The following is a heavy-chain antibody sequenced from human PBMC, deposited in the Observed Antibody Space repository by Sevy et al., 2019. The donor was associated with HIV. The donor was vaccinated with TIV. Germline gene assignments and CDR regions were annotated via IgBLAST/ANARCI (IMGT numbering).Heavy chain of an antibody. D-gene: IGHD3-22*01. Sequence: GGSLRLSCAASGFTFSNAWMSWVRQAPGKGLEWVGRIKSKTDGGTTDYVAPVKGRFTISRENSKNTLYLQMNSLKTEDTAVYYCTTESRYYYDSSGYYPYFQHWGQGTLVTVSS. CDR1: GFTFSNAW. CDR3: TTESRYYYDSSGYYPYFQH. J-gene: IGHJ1*01. CDR2: IKSKTDGGTT. V-gene: IGHV3-15*01.